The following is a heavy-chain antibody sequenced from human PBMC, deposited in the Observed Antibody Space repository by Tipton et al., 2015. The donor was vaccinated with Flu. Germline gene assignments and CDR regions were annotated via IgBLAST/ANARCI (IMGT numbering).Heavy chain of an antibody. D-gene: IGHD3-10*01. V-gene: IGHV4-38-2*02. CDR2: VSHSGST. CDR1: GDSMRRDYY. J-gene: IGHJ4*02. Sequence: TLSLTCTVSGDSMRRDYYWGWIRQPPGKGLEWIGSVSHSGSTYYNPSLKSRVTISIDTFKTQFSLRLSSVTAADTAVYYCVRLTYYYGSGTSDFWGQGTLVTVSS. CDR3: VRLTYYYGSGTSDF.